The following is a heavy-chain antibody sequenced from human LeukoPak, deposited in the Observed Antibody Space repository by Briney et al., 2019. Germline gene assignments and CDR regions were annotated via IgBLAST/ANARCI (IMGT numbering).Heavy chain of an antibody. CDR3: AKDRGINAFDI. J-gene: IGHJ3*02. CDR1: SGSISGDH. CDR2: MSPSGST. V-gene: IGHV4-59*01. Sequence: SETLSLTCTVSSGSISGDHWSWIRQPPGKGLEWIGYMSPSGSTNYNPSLKSRVTIFRDTSKNQFFLKLSAVTAADTAVYYCAKDRGINAFDIWGQGTVVTVSS. D-gene: IGHD2-21*01.